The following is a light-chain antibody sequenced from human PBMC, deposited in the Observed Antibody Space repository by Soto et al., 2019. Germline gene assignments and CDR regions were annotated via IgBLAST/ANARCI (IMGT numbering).Light chain of an antibody. V-gene: IGLV1-40*01. CDR2: GNT. Sequence: QSVLTQPPSVSGAPGQRVTISCTGSSSNIGAGYDVHWYQQLPGTAPKLLVHGNTDRPSGVPDRFSGSKSGTSASLAITGLQAEDEADYYCQSYDSSLSGWLFGGGTKLTRP. J-gene: IGLJ2*01. CDR3: QSYDSSLSGWL. CDR1: SSNIGAGYD.